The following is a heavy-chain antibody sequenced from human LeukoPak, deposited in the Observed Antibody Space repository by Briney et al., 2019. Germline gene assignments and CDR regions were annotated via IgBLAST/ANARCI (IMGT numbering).Heavy chain of an antibody. J-gene: IGHJ3*02. CDR1: GGTFSSYA. Sequence: GSSVKVSCKASGGTFSSYAISWVRQAPGQGLEWMGRIIPIFGTANYAQKFQGRVTITTDESTSTAHMELSSRRSEDTAVYYCARGFRGVIIDAFDIWGQGTMVTVSS. V-gene: IGHV1-69*05. CDR3: ARGFRGVIIDAFDI. D-gene: IGHD3-10*01. CDR2: IIPIFGTA.